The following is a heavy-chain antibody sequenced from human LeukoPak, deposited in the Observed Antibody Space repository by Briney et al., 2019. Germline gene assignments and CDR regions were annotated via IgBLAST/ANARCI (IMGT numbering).Heavy chain of an antibody. CDR2: IRYDGSNK. D-gene: IGHD3-22*01. J-gene: IGHJ4*02. CDR3: AKRDNYYDSSGQESY. Sequence: PGGSLRLSCAASGFTFSSYGMHRVRQAPGKGLEWVAFIRYDGSNKYYADSVKGRFTISRDNSKNTLYLQMNSLRAEDTAVYYCAKRDNYYDSSGQESYWGQGTLVTVSS. V-gene: IGHV3-30*02. CDR1: GFTFSSYG.